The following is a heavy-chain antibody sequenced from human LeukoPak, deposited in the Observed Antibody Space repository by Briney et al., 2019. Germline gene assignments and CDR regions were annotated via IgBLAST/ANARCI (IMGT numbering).Heavy chain of an antibody. D-gene: IGHD3-10*01. Sequence: PGGSLRISCAASGFTFSSYGMHRVRQAPGKGVGGVAVIWYYGSNKYYADSVKGRFTISRDNSKNTLYLQMNSLRAEDTAVYYCARGIGAITMVRGVIIRSNWFDPWGQGTLVTVSS. CDR3: ARGIGAITMVRGVIIRSNWFDP. J-gene: IGHJ5*02. V-gene: IGHV3-33*01. CDR2: IWYYGSNK. CDR1: GFTFSSYG.